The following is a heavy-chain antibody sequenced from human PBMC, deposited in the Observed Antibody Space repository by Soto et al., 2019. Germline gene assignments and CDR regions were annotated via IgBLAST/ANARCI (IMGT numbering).Heavy chain of an antibody. V-gene: IGHV3-23*01. CDR2: ISGSGGST. D-gene: IGHD1-26*01. Sequence: EVQLLESGGGLVQPGGSLRLSCAASGFTFSSYAMSWVRQAPGKGLEWVSAISGSGGSTYYADSVKGRFTIYRDNSKNTLYLQMNSLRAEDTAVYYCAKGPHWELRYFDYWGQGTLVTVSS. J-gene: IGHJ4*02. CDR1: GFTFSSYA. CDR3: AKGPHWELRYFDY.